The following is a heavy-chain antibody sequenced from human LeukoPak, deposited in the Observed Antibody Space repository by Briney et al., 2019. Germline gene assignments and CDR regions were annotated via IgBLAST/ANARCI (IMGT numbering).Heavy chain of an antibody. CDR2: FDPEDGET. J-gene: IGHJ4*02. CDR1: GYTLIELS. D-gene: IGHD3-22*01. V-gene: IGHV1-24*01. Sequence: ASVKVSCKVSGYTLIELSMHWVRQAPGKGLEWMGGFDPEDGETIYAQKFQGRVTMTEDTSTDTAYMELSSLRSEDTAVYYCATVYYYDSKSRRTVYFDYWGQGTLVTVSS. CDR3: ATVYYYDSKSRRTVYFDY.